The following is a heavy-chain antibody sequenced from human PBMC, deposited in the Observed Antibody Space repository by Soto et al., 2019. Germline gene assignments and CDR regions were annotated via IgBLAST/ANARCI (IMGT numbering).Heavy chain of an antibody. V-gene: IGHV3-7*01. J-gene: IGHJ4*02. CDR3: ARDETYYYGSGPV. Sequence: LRLSCAASGFTFSTYWMSWVRQAPGKGLEWVANIKQDGSEKYYVDSVKGRFTISRDNAKNSLYLQMNSLRAEDTAVYYCARDETYYYGSGPVGGQGTLVTVSS. CDR1: GFTFSTYW. CDR2: IKQDGSEK. D-gene: IGHD3-10*01.